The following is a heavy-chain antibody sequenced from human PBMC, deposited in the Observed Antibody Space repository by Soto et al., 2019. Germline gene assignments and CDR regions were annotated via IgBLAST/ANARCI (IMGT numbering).Heavy chain of an antibody. CDR2: ISGSGGST. D-gene: IGHD3-10*01. CDR1: GFTFSSYA. Sequence: GGSLRLSCAASGFTFSSYAMSWVRQAPGKELEWVSAISGSGGSTYYADSVKGRFTISRDNSKNTLYLQMNSLRAEDTAVYYCAKSYTMVRGVIKSYYYGMDVWGQGTTVTVSS. J-gene: IGHJ6*02. V-gene: IGHV3-23*01. CDR3: AKSYTMVRGVIKSYYYGMDV.